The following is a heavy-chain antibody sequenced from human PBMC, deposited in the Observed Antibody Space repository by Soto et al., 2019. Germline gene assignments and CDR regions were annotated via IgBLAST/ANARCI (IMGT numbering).Heavy chain of an antibody. Sequence: EVPILESGGGLVQPGGSLRLSCAASGFTFSSYAMYWVRQAPGKGLAWVSGISDSGTGTYYADSVKGRFTISRDNSKNTVYLQMKSLRAEDTVVYYCAKDHTVVIRDAFDIWGQGTMVNVSS. J-gene: IGHJ3*02. CDR1: GFTFSSYA. V-gene: IGHV3-23*01. CDR2: ISDSGTGT. CDR3: AKDHTVVIRDAFDI. D-gene: IGHD3-22*01.